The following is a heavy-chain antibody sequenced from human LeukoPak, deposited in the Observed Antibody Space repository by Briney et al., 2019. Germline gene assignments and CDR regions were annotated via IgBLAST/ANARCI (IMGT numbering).Heavy chain of an antibody. CDR3: ARDWRHKAFDI. J-gene: IGHJ3*02. CDR1: GYIFTDYY. CDR2: IHPTSGGT. V-gene: IGHV1-2*02. D-gene: IGHD3-3*01. Sequence: ASVNVSYKASGYIFTDYYLHWVRQAPAQGLEWMGWIHPTSGGTDYAQKFQGRVTMTRDTSINTAYMELSRLRSDDTAVYYCARDWRHKAFDIWGQGTMVTVSS.